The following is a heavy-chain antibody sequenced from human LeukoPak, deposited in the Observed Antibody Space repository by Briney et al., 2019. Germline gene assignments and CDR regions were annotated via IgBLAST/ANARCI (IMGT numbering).Heavy chain of an antibody. CDR1: GYTFTSYY. D-gene: IGHD6-13*01. CDR2: INPSGGST. V-gene: IGHV1-46*01. CDR3: AREAAAGFNDY. Sequence: ASVKVSCKASGYTFTSYYMHWVRQAPGQGLEWMGIINPSGGSTSYAQKFQGRVTITRDTSATTAYMELSSLRSEDTAVYYCAREAAAGFNDYWGQGTLVTVSS. J-gene: IGHJ4*02.